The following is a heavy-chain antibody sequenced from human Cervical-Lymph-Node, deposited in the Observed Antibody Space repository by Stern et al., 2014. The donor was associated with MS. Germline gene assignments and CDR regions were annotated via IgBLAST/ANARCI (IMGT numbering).Heavy chain of an antibody. D-gene: IGHD3-10*01. CDR2: MNPNSGNT. CDR3: ARGRITMVRGGPNWFDP. CDR1: GYTFTSYD. Sequence: VQLVESGAEVKKPGASGKVSCKASGYTFTSYDINWVRQATGQGLEWMGWMNPNSGNTGYAQKFQGRVTMTRNTSISTAYMELSSLRSEDTAVYYCARGRITMVRGGPNWFDPWGQGTLVTVSS. J-gene: IGHJ5*02. V-gene: IGHV1-8*01.